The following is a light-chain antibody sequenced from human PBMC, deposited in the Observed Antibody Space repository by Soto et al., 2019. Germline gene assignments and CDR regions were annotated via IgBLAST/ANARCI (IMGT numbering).Light chain of an antibody. CDR1: QSVSSN. J-gene: IGKJ1*01. CDR3: QQYGSSPRT. Sequence: EIVMTQSPATLSLSPGERATLSCRASQSVSSNLAWYQQKPGQAPRLLIYGASTRATGIPARFSGSGSGTEFTLTTSRLEPEDFAVYYCQQYGSSPRTFGQGTKVDIK. CDR2: GAS. V-gene: IGKV3-15*01.